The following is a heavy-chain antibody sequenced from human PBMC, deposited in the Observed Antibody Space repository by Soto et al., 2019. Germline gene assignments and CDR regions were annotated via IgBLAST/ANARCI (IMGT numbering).Heavy chain of an antibody. CDR3: ATRVKYAAHSRWLYP. CDR2: MNPNSGNT. D-gene: IGHD2-15*01. V-gene: IGHV1-8*01. CDR1: GYTFTSYD. J-gene: IGHJ5*02. Sequence: ASVKVSCKASGYTFTSYDINWVRQATGQGLEYLGWMNPNSGNTGYVQKFQGRVTMTRDTSISTAYMELSSLRSEDTAVYFCATRVKYAAHSRWLYPWGQ.